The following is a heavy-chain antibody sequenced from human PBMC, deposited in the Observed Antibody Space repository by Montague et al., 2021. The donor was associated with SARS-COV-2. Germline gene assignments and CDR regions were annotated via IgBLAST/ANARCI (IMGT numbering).Heavy chain of an antibody. V-gene: IGHV4-61*02. CDR3: GRGVVAATPVVDY. J-gene: IGHJ4*02. Sequence: TLSLTCTVSGVSISSGTYYWSWIRQPAGKGLEWIGRIYASGGTNYNPSLKSRVTMSVDTSKNQFSLKLNSVTAADTAVYYCGRGVVAATPVVDYWGRGTLVTVSS. CDR2: IYASGGT. D-gene: IGHD2-15*01. CDR1: GVSISSGTYY.